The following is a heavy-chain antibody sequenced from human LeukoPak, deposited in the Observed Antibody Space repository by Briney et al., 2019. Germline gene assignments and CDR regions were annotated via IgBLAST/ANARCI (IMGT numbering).Heavy chain of an antibody. CDR3: ARDKNAYYYDETGAFDI. CDR2: IIPIFGTA. J-gene: IGHJ3*02. Sequence: ASVKVSCKASGGTFSSYAISWVRQAPGQGLEWMGRIIPIFGTANYEQKFQGRVTITTDESTSTAYMELSSLRSEDTAVYYCARDKNAYYYDETGAFDIWGQGTMVTVSS. D-gene: IGHD3-22*01. CDR1: GGTFSSYA. V-gene: IGHV1-69*05.